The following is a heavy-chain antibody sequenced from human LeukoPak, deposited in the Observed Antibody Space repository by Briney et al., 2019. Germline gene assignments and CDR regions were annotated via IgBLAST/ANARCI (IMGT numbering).Heavy chain of an antibody. J-gene: IGHJ4*02. Sequence: SETLSLTCTVSGGSISSSNHYWAWIRQPPGKGLEWVGSTYYSGSTYYNPSLKSRVTISVDTSKNQFSLKLSSVTAADTAVFYCARRVIVATIDYWGQGTLVTVSS. CDR3: ARRVIVATIDY. CDR2: TYYSGST. V-gene: IGHV4-39*01. D-gene: IGHD5-12*01. CDR1: GGSISSSNHY.